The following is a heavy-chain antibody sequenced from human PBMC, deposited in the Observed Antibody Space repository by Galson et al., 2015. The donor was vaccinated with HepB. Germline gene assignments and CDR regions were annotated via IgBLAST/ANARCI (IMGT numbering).Heavy chain of an antibody. J-gene: IGHJ4*02. V-gene: IGHV3-9*01. D-gene: IGHD1-26*01. CDR2: ISWNSGSI. Sequence: SLRLSCAASGFTFDDYAMHWVRQAPGKGLEWVSGISWNSGSIGYADSVKGRFTISRDNAKNSLYLQMSSLRAEDTALYYCAKGLGGSYYTPDYWGQGTLVTVSS. CDR1: GFTFDDYA. CDR3: AKGLGGSYYTPDY.